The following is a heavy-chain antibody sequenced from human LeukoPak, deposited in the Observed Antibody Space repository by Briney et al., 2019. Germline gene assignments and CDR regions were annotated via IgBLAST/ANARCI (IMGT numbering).Heavy chain of an antibody. CDR3: AIIVDTAMVLDY. J-gene: IGHJ4*02. CDR1: GYTFTNNF. Sequence: GASVKVSCKASGYTFTNNFMHWVRQAPGQGLEWMGIINPSGGSTSYAQKFQGRVTMTRDMSTSTVYMELSSLRSEDTAVYYCAIIVDTAMVLDYWGQGTLVTVSS. V-gene: IGHV1-46*01. D-gene: IGHD5-18*01. CDR2: INPSGGST.